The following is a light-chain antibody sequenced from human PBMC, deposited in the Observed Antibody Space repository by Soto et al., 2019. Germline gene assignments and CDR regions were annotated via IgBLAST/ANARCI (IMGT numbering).Light chain of an antibody. CDR1: SSNIGSNT. CDR3: AAWDDSLAHPV. V-gene: IGLV1-44*01. Sequence: QLVLTQPPSASGTPGQRVTISCSGSSSNIGSNTVNWYQQLPGTAPKLLIYSNNQRPSGVPDRFSGSKSGTSASLAISGLQSEDEADYYCAAWDDSLAHPVFGGGTQLTVL. CDR2: SNN. J-gene: IGLJ7*01.